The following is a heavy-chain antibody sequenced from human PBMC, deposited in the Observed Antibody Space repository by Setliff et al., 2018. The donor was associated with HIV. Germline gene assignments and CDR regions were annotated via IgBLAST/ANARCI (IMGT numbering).Heavy chain of an antibody. CDR2: MYYRGNT. V-gene: IGHV4-39*07. J-gene: IGHJ4*02. Sequence: PSETLSLTCSVSGDSISSSSYYWGWIRQPPGKGLEWIGSMYYRGNTYYNPSLQSRVAISVDTSKNHFSLRLRSVTAADTAVYYCARETYYYDSSGYPGFDSWGQGTLVTVS. D-gene: IGHD3-22*01. CDR1: GDSISSSSYY. CDR3: ARETYYYDSSGYPGFDS.